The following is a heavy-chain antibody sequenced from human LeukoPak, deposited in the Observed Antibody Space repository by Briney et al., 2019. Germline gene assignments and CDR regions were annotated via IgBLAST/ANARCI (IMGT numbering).Heavy chain of an antibody. Sequence: SQTLSLTRTVSGVSISSGSYYWSWIRQPAGKGLEWIGRIYTSGSTTYNPSLKSRVTISVDTSKNQFSLELSSVTAADTAVYYCATGTTGTAAFDIWGQGTMVTVSS. D-gene: IGHD1-1*01. CDR2: IYTSGST. J-gene: IGHJ3*02. CDR3: ATGTTGTAAFDI. CDR1: GVSISSGSYY. V-gene: IGHV4-61*02.